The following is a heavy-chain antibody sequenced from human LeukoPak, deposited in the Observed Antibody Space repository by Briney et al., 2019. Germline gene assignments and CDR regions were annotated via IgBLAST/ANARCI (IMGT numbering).Heavy chain of an antibody. CDR3: AREGEPAAIANWFDP. V-gene: IGHV3-21*01. Sequence: PGGSLRLSCAASGFTFSSYSMNWVRQAPGKGLEWVSSISSSSSYIYYADSVKGRLTISRDNAKNSLYLQMNSLRAEDTAVYYCAREGEPAAIANWFDPWGQGTLVTVSS. CDR1: GFTFSSYS. J-gene: IGHJ5*02. CDR2: ISSSSSYI. D-gene: IGHD2-2*01.